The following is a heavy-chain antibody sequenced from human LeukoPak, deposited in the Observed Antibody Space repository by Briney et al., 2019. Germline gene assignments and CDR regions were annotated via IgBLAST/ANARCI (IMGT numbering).Heavy chain of an antibody. D-gene: IGHD4-23*01. V-gene: IGHV3-30*02. CDR1: GFTFSSYA. J-gene: IGHJ5*02. CDR3: AKGDDYGANTRLPKYNWFDP. Sequence: SGGSLRLSCAASGFTFSSYAMHWVRQAPGRGLEWVAFIRYDGNNKNYADSVKGRFTISRDNSKDTLSLQMNRLRAEDTAVYYCAKGDDYGANTRLPKYNWFDPWGQGTLVTVSS. CDR2: IRYDGNNK.